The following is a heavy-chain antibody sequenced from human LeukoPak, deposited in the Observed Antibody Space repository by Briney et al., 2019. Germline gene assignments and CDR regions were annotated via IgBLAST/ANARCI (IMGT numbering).Heavy chain of an antibody. CDR2: VYHSGST. CDR3: ARDRAPDSSGWYRFFDS. J-gene: IGHJ4*02. D-gene: IGHD6-19*01. V-gene: IGHV4-61*01. Sequence: SETLSLTCTVSGGSVSSGNFYWSWIRQPPGEGLKWIGYVYHSGSTNYSPSLKSRITTSVDTSKNQFSLKLTSVTAADTAVYYCARDRAPDSSGWYRFFDSWGQGTLVTVSS. CDR1: GGSVSSGNFY.